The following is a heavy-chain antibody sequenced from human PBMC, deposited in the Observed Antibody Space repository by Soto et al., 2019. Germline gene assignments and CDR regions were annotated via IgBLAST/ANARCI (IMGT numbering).Heavy chain of an antibody. D-gene: IGHD2-2*01. CDR2: INAGNGNT. V-gene: IGHV1-3*01. Sequence: GASVKVSCKASGYTFTSYAMHWVRQAPGQRLEWMGWINAGNGNTKYSQKFQGRVTITRDTSASTAYMELSSLRSEDTAVYYCARVLVVLTYYYYGMDVWGQGTTVTVSS. J-gene: IGHJ6*02. CDR3: ARVLVVLTYYYYGMDV. CDR1: GYTFTSYA.